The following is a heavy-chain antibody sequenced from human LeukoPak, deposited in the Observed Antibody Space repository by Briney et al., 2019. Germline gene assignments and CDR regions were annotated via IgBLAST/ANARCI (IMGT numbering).Heavy chain of an antibody. CDR2: INPNSGGT. CDR3: ARDEADSSGYFDY. CDR1: GYTFTGYY. Sequence: ASVKVSCKASGYTFTGYYMHWVRQAPGQGLEWMGWINPNSGGTNYAQKFQGRVTMTRDTSISTAYMELSRLRSDDTAVYYCARDEADSSGYFDYWGQGTLVAVSS. D-gene: IGHD3-22*01. J-gene: IGHJ4*02. V-gene: IGHV1-2*02.